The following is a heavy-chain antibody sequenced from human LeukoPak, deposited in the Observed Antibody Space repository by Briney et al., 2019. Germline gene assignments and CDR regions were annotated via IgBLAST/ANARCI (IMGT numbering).Heavy chain of an antibody. CDR3: AKRAVVIRVILVGFHKEAYYFDS. CDR2: IRGSGGGT. Sequence: GGSVRLSCGVAGVTLSKYGVRWVRQARGKGGEWVAGIRGSGGGTNYADSVKGPFTISSDNPRHTLSLHMTSLRASHTAVYFCAKRAVVIRVILVGFHKEAYYFDSWGQGALVTVSS. V-gene: IGHV3-23*01. CDR1: GVTLSKYG. D-gene: IGHD3-22*01. J-gene: IGHJ4*02.